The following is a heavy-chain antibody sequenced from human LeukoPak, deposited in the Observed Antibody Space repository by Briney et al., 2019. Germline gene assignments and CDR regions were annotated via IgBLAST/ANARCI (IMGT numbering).Heavy chain of an antibody. CDR1: GYTFTSYG. V-gene: IGHV1-18*01. CDR3: ARDGRPDTGYSSGFVAYYYYGMDV. J-gene: IGHJ6*02. D-gene: IGHD6-19*01. CDR2: ISAYNGNT. Sequence: ASVKVSCKASGYTFTSYGISWVRQAPGQGLEWMGWISAYNGNTNYAQKLQGRVTMTTDTSTSTAYMELRSLRSDDTAVYYCARDGRPDTGYSSGFVAYYYYGMDVWGQGTTVTVSS.